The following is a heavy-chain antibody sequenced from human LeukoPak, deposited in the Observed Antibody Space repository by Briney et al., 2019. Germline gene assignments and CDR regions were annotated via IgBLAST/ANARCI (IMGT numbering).Heavy chain of an antibody. CDR1: GDSINSSHW. CDR3: ARAVGGKFDY. V-gene: IGHV4-4*02. J-gene: IGHJ4*02. CDR2: IYHTGST. D-gene: IGHD4-23*01. Sequence: SGTLSLTCAVSGDSINSSHWWIWVRQPPGKGLEWIGEIYHTGSTYYNPSLKSRVTMSVDTSKNQFSLNLSSVTAADTAVYYCARAVGGKFDYWGQGTLVTVSS.